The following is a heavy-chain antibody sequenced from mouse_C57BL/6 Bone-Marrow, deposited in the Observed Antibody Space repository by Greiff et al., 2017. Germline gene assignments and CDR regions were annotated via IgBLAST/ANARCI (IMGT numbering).Heavy chain of an antibody. V-gene: IGHV1-59*01. CDR2: IDPSDSYT. CDR3: AKTFYYDYDGGYFDV. Sequence: QVQLPQPGAELVRPGTSVKLSCKASGYTFTSYWMHWVKQRPGQGLEWIGVIDPSDSYTNYNQKFKGKAPLTVDTSSRTAYMQLSSLTSEDSAVYYCAKTFYYDYDGGYFDVWGTGTTVTVSS. CDR1: GYTFTSYW. D-gene: IGHD2-4*01. J-gene: IGHJ1*03.